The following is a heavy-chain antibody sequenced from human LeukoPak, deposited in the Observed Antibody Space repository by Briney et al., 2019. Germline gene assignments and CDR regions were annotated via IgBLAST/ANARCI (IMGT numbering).Heavy chain of an antibody. Sequence: GGSLRLSCAASGFTFSSYSMNWVRQAPGKGLEWVSSISSSSSYIYYANSVKGRFTISRDNAKNSLYLQMNSLRAEDTAVYYCARGGVLSSSSLYYYYGMDVWGQGTTVTVSS. V-gene: IGHV3-21*01. CDR1: GFTFSSYS. CDR2: ISSSSSYI. CDR3: ARGGVLSSSSLYYYYGMDV. J-gene: IGHJ6*02. D-gene: IGHD6-6*01.